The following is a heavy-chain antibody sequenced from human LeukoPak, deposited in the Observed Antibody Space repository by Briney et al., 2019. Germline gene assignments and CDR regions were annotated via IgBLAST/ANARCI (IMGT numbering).Heavy chain of an antibody. V-gene: IGHV3-30*02. D-gene: IGHD3-10*01. CDR1: GFTFTSYT. CDR3: ASYYGSGLFDY. J-gene: IGHJ4*02. Sequence: GGSLRLSCVASGFTFTSYTMHWVRQAPGKGLEWVASIWYDASRVYYADSVKGQFTISRDNSKTALYLQMNRLRAEDTAVYYCASYYGSGLFDYWGQGTLVTVSS. CDR2: IWYDASRV.